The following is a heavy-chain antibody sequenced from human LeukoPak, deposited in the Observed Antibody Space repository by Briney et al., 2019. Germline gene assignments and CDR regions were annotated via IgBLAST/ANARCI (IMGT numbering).Heavy chain of an antibody. D-gene: IGHD4-11*01. CDR1: GGSFSSHY. J-gene: IGHJ3*02. Sequence: SETLSLTCTVSGGSFSSHYWTWIRQPPGKGLEWIGYISYIGITNYNPSLKSRVTISIDTSKNQFSLRLRSVTAADTALYYCARDPTTVTKGFDIWGQGTVVTVSS. CDR2: ISYIGIT. V-gene: IGHV4-59*11. CDR3: ARDPTTVTKGFDI.